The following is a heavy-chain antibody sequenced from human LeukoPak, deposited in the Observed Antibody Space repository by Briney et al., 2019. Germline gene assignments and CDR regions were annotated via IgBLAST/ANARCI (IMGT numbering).Heavy chain of an antibody. CDR1: GFTFSSYE. D-gene: IGHD4-17*01. CDR3: ARTPPSRYGDYGLSTYYYMDV. Sequence: GGSLRLSCAASGFTFSSYEMNWVRQAPGKGLEWVSYISSSSKTIYYADSVKGRFTISRHNAKNSLFLQMNSLRVEDTAVYYCARTPPSRYGDYGLSTYYYMDVWGKGTTVTISS. V-gene: IGHV3-48*03. CDR2: ISSSSKTI. J-gene: IGHJ6*03.